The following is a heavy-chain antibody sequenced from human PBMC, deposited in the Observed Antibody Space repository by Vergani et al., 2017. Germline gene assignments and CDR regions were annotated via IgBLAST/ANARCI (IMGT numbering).Heavy chain of an antibody. Sequence: QVQLQESGPGLVKPSETLSLPCAVSGYSISSGYYWGWIRQPPGKGLEWIGSIYHSGSTYYNPSLKSRVTISVDTSKNQFSLKLSSVTAADTAVYYCARDRGNYYYYMDVWGKGTTVTVSS. CDR2: IYHSGST. V-gene: IGHV4-38-2*02. CDR1: GYSISSGYY. J-gene: IGHJ6*03. CDR3: ARDRGNYYYYMDV. D-gene: IGHD3-10*01.